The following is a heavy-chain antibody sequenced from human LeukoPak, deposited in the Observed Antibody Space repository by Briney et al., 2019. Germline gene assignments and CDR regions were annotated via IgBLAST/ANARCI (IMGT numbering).Heavy chain of an antibody. J-gene: IGHJ4*02. CDR2: IYYSGST. V-gene: IGHV4-39*01. Sequence: SETLSLTCTVSGGSISSSYYWGWIRQPPGKGLEWIGSIYYSGSTYYNPSLKSRVTISVDTSKNQFSLKLSSVTAADTAVYYCARIQLWQDYWGQGTLVTVSS. D-gene: IGHD5-18*01. CDR1: GGSISSSYY. CDR3: ARIQLWQDY.